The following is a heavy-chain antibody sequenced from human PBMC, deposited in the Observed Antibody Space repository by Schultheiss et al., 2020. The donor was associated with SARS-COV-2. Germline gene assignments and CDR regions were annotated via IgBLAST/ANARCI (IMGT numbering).Heavy chain of an antibody. J-gene: IGHJ4*02. CDR2: TYYRSRWYN. D-gene: IGHD2/OR15-2a*01. Sequence: SQTLSLTCAISGDSVSSNSAAWNWIRQSPSRGLEWLGRTYYRSRWYNDYAVSVRSRISVSPDTSQNQFSLQLNSVTPQDTAVYYCARDGAGFYYFDYWGQGTPVTVSS. V-gene: IGHV6-1*01. CDR1: GDSVSSNSAA. CDR3: ARDGAGFYYFDY.